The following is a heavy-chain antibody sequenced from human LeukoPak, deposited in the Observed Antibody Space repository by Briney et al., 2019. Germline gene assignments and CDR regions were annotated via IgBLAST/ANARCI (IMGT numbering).Heavy chain of an antibody. D-gene: IGHD5-12*01. Sequence: SETLSLTCTVSGGSISSYYWSWIRQPPGKGLEWIGYIYYSGSTNYNPSLKSRVTISVDTSKKQFSLKLSSVTAADTAVYYCARADLEYSGYAFDYWGQGTLVTVSS. V-gene: IGHV4-59*01. J-gene: IGHJ4*02. CDR1: GGSISSYY. CDR3: ARADLEYSGYAFDY. CDR2: IYYSGST.